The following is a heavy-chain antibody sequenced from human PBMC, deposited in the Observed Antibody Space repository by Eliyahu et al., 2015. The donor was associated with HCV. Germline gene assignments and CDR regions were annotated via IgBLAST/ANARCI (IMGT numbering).Heavy chain of an antibody. J-gene: IGHJ5*02. D-gene: IGHD6-19*01. CDR1: GVSIXTSH. V-gene: IGHV4-59*01. CDR3: ASGGGGIAVAGTGGWFDP. Sequence: QVQLQESGPGLVKPSETLSLTCTVSGVSIXTSHGXWLRPPPGKGLXWIGYIHXSGRTNSNPSLKSRVTISVDTSKNQFSLNLTSVTAADTAVYYCASGGGGIAVAGTGGWFDPWGQGTLVTVSS. CDR2: IHXSGRT.